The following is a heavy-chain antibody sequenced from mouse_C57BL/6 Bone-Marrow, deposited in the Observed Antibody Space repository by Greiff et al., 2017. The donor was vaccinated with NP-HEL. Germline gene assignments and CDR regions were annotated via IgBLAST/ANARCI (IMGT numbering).Heavy chain of an antibody. D-gene: IGHD2-3*01. V-gene: IGHV5-4*01. CDR2: ISDGGSYT. Sequence: EVQVVESGGGLVKPGGSLKLSCAASGFTFSSYAMSWVRQTPEKRLEWVATISDGGSYTYYPDNVKGRFTISRDNAKNNLYLQMSHLKSEDTAMYYCARDDGYYPLADWGQGTLVTVSA. CDR1: GFTFSSYA. J-gene: IGHJ3*01. CDR3: ARDDGYYPLAD.